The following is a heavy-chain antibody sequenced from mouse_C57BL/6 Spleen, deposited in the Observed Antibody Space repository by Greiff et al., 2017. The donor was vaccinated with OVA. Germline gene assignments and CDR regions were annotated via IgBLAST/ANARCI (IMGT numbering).Heavy chain of an antibody. CDR2: IYPGSGST. CDR1: GYTFTSYW. J-gene: IGHJ1*03. V-gene: IGHV1-55*01. D-gene: IGHD1-1*01. Sequence: QVQLKQPGAELVKPGASVKMSCKASGYTFTSYWITWVKQRPGQGLEWIGDIYPGSGSTNYNEKFKSKATLTVDTSSSTAYMQLSSLTSEDSAVYYCARKRVVARYFDVWGTGTTVTVSS. CDR3: ARKRVVARYFDV.